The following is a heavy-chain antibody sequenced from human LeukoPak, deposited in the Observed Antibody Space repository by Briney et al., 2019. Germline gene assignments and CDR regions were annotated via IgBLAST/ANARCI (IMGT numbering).Heavy chain of an antibody. Sequence: GGSLRLSCAASGFTFMNYAVTWVRQAPGKGLEWVSAISGSGDSTYYADSVKGRFTISRDNAKNSLYLQMNSLRVEDTAVYYCARANYYGSGSFFDYWGQGTLVTVSS. CDR2: ISGSGDST. CDR1: GFTFMNYA. CDR3: ARANYYGSGSFFDY. D-gene: IGHD3-10*01. V-gene: IGHV3-23*01. J-gene: IGHJ4*02.